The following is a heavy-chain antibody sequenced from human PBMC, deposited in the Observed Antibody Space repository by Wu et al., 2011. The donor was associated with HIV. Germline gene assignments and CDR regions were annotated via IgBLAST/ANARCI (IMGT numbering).Heavy chain of an antibody. CDR3: ARPSWGRGALDV. Sequence: QVQLVQSGAQVKTPGSSVKVSCKTSGGSFSSFTMTWVRQAPGHGLEWMGSFVPIFGSPDYAQKFQGRVTISADKSTDTAYMEMTGLTSEDTAVYYCARPSWGRGALDVWGQGHWSPSPQ. V-gene: IGHV1-69*08. D-gene: IGHD3-16*01. J-gene: IGHJ3*01. CDR1: GGSFSSFT. CDR2: FVPIFGSP.